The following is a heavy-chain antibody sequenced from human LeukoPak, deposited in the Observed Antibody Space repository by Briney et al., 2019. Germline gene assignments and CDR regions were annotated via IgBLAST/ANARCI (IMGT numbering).Heavy chain of an antibody. D-gene: IGHD2-8*01. CDR3: AGDRYCTNGVCGFWFDP. J-gene: IGHJ5*02. Sequence: ASVKVSCKASGYTFTGYYMHWVRQAPGQGLEWMGWINPNSGGTNYAQKFQGRVTMTRDTSISTAYMELSRLRSDDTAVYYCAGDRYCTNGVCGFWFDPWGQGTLVTVSS. V-gene: IGHV1-2*02. CDR1: GYTFTGYY. CDR2: INPNSGGT.